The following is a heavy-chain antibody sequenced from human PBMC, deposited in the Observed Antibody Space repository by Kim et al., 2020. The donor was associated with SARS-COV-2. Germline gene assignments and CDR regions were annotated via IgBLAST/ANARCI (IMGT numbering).Heavy chain of an antibody. V-gene: IGHV3-30*18. CDR1: GFTFSSYG. CDR2: ISYDGSNK. D-gene: IGHD5-18*01. J-gene: IGHJ4*02. CDR3: AKGTAMVSY. Sequence: GGSLRLSCAASGFTFSSYGMHWVRQAPGKGLEWVAVISYDGSNKYYADSVKGRFTISRDNSKNTLYLQMNSLRAEDTAVYYCAKGTAMVSYWGQGTLVTVSS.